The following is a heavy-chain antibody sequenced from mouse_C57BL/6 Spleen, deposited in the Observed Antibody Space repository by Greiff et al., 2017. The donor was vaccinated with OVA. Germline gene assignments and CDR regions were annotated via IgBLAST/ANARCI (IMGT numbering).Heavy chain of an antibody. D-gene: IGHD2-5*01. V-gene: IGHV1-19*01. J-gene: IGHJ2*01. CDR1: GYTFTDYY. Sequence: VQLQQSGPVLVKPGASVKMSCKASGYTFTDYYMNWVKQSHGKSLEWIGVINPYNGGTSYNQKFKGKATLTVDKSSSTAYMELNSLTSEDSAVYYCARIRSNPYYFDYWGQGTTLTVSS. CDR2: INPYNGGT. CDR3: ARIRSNPYYFDY.